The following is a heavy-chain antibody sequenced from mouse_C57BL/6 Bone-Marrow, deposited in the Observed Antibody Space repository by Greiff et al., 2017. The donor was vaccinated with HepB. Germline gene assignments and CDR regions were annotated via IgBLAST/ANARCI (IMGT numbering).Heavy chain of an antibody. V-gene: IGHV5-9-1*02. Sequence: EVHLVESGEGLVKPGGSLKLSCAASGFTFSSYAMSWVRQTPEKRMEWVAYISSGGAYIYYADTVKGRFTIYIDNYRNTLYLQMSSLKSEDTAMYYCTRDFYSLMDYWGQGPSVTVSS. CDR2: ISSGGAYI. CDR1: GFTFSSYA. D-gene: IGHD2-1*01. J-gene: IGHJ4*01. CDR3: TRDFYSLMDY.